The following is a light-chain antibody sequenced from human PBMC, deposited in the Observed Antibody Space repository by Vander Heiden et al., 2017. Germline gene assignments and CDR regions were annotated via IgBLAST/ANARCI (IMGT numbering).Light chain of an antibody. CDR2: GAS. V-gene: IGKV3-15*01. Sequence: EIVMTQSPATLSVSPGERATLSCRASQSVSSNLAWYQQKPGQAPRLLIYGASTRATGSPARCSGSGSGTEVTLTISSLQSEDVAVFYCQQYNNWPPLTFGGGTKVEIK. CDR1: QSVSSN. CDR3: QQYNNWPPLT. J-gene: IGKJ4*01.